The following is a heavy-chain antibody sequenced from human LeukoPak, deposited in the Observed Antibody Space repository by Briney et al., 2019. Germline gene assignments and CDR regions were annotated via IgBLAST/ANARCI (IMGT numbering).Heavy chain of an antibody. CDR1: GGTFSSYA. D-gene: IGHD2-15*01. J-gene: IGHJ4*02. CDR2: IIPIFGTA. V-gene: IGHV1-69*13. Sequence: GASVKVSCKASGGTFSSYAISWVRQAPGQGLEWMGGIIPIFGTANYAQKFQGRVTITADESTSTAYMELSSLRSEDTAVYYCARNSLYCSGGSCYHGPHDYWGQGTLVTVSS. CDR3: ARNSLYCSGGSCYHGPHDY.